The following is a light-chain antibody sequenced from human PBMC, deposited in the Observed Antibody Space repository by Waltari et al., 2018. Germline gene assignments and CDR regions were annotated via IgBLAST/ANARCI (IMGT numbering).Light chain of an antibody. J-gene: IGKJ5*01. Sequence: EVVMTQSPDTLSVSPGERATLSCRASQNINDKLAWYQQKPGQAPKLLIFDASTRATGVPARFSGSGSGTDFTLTISSLQSEDFAIYYCQQYNDWPPITFGPGTRLQIK. CDR1: QNINDK. CDR2: DAS. CDR3: QQYNDWPPIT. V-gene: IGKV3-15*01.